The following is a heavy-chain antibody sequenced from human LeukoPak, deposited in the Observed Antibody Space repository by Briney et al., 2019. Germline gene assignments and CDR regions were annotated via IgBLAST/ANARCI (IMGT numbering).Heavy chain of an antibody. CDR2: IIPILGIA. J-gene: IGHJ4*02. D-gene: IGHD6-19*01. Sequence: SVKVSCKASGGTFSSYAISWVRQAPGQGLEWMGRIIPILGIANYAQRFQGRVTITADKSTSTAYMELSSLRSEDTAVYYCARGGRKAGAFTGYWGQGTLVTVSS. CDR1: GGTFSSYA. V-gene: IGHV1-69*04. CDR3: ARGGRKAGAFTGY.